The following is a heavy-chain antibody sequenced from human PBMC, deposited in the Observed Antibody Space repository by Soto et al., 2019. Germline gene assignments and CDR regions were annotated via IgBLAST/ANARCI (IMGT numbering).Heavy chain of an antibody. J-gene: IGHJ4*02. CDR2: INHSGST. D-gene: IGHD2-8*01. V-gene: IGHV4-34*01. CDR1: GGSFSGYY. CDR3: ARGLMVATLKTFDY. Sequence: ASETLSLTCAVYGGSFSGYYWSWIRQPPGKGLEWIGEINHSGSTNYNPSLKSRVTISVDTSKNQFSLKLSSVTAADTAVYYCARGLMVATLKTFDYWGQGTLVTVSS.